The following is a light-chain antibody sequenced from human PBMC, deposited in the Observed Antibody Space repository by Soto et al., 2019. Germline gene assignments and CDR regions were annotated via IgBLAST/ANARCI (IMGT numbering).Light chain of an antibody. Sequence: QAVVTQPPSVSGAPGQRVTISCTGSSSNIGAGYDVHWYQQLPGTAPKLLIYGNSNRPSGVPDRFSGSKSGTSASLAITGLQAEDEADYYCQSYDSNLSGNVVFGGGTKLTVL. CDR1: SSNIGAGYD. V-gene: IGLV1-40*01. J-gene: IGLJ2*01. CDR3: QSYDSNLSGNVV. CDR2: GNS.